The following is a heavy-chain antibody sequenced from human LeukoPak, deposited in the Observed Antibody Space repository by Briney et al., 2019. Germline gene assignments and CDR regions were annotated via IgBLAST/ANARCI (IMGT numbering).Heavy chain of an antibody. D-gene: IGHD3-10*01. J-gene: IGHJ4*02. CDR3: ASITMVRGVRTFDY. CDR1: GYTFTSYD. V-gene: IGHV1-8*01. CDR2: MNPNSGNT. Sequence: ASVKVSCKASGYTFTSYDINWVRQATGQGLEWMGWMNPNSGNTGYAQKFQGRVTITADESTSTAYMELSSLRSEDTAVYYCASITMVRGVRTFDYWGQGTLVTVSS.